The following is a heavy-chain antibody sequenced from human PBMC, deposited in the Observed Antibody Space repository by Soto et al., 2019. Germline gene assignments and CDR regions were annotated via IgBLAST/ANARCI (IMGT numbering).Heavy chain of an antibody. CDR2: INQDGSEK. J-gene: IGHJ4*02. D-gene: IGHD3-3*01. CDR3: ASDRSRFLY. CDR1: GFIFSSYW. Sequence: EVQLVESGGGLVQPGGSLRLSCAASGFIFSSYWMSWVRQAPGKGLEWVANINQDGSEKYYVDSVKGRFTISRDNAKNSLYLQMNSLRAEDTAVYYCASDRSRFLYWGQGTLVTVSS. V-gene: IGHV3-7*04.